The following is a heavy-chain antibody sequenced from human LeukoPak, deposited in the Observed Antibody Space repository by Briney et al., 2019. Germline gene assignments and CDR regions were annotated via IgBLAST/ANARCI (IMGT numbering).Heavy chain of an antibody. CDR2: ISGYNGNT. CDR3: ARGYSSGSDYYYGMDV. V-gene: IGHV1-18*01. J-gene: IGHJ6*02. CDR1: GYTFTSYA. D-gene: IGHD5-18*01. Sequence: EASVKVSCKASGYTFTSYAISWVRQAPGQGLEWMGWISGYNGNTKYAQKVQGRVTMTTDTSTSTAYMELRSLRSDDTAVYYCARGYSSGSDYYYGMDVWGQGTTVTVSS.